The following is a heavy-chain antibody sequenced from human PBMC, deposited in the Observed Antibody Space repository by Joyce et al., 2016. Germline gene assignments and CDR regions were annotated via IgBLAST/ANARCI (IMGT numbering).Heavy chain of an antibody. D-gene: IGHD2-15*01. CDR2: ISPNSAAI. Sequence: EVQLVESGGDLVKPGGSLRLSCAASGFTFNTYSMNWVRQPPGKGLEWVSSISPNSAAIHDADSVRGRFTTSRDNAKSALYLQMDSLRADDTATYYCARGSYGVFDYWGQGTLVPVSS. J-gene: IGHJ4*02. CDR3: ARGSYGVFDY. CDR1: GFTFNTYS. V-gene: IGHV3-21*06.